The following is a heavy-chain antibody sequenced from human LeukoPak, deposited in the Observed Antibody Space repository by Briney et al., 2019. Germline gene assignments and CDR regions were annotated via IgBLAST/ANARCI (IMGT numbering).Heavy chain of an antibody. J-gene: IGHJ5*02. CDR1: GGSFSGYY. CDR3: AGDETGDLRFDP. CDR2: INHSGST. Sequence: PSETLSLTCAVYGGSFSGYYWSWIRQPLGKGLEWIGEINHSGSTNYNPSLKSRVTISVDTSKNQFSLKLSSVTAADTAVYYCAGDETGDLRFDPWGQGTLVTVSS. D-gene: IGHD7-27*01. V-gene: IGHV4-34*01.